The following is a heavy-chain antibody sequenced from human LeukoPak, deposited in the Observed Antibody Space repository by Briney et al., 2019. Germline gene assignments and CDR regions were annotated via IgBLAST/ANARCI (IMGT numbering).Heavy chain of an antibody. CDR3: AKGPYSPLG. CDR1: GFTFSSYV. V-gene: IGHV3-23*01. CDR2: ISGSGGIT. D-gene: IGHD4-11*01. J-gene: IGHJ4*02. Sequence: PGGSLRLSCAASGFTFSSYVMSWVRQAPGKGLGWVSAISGSGGITYYADSVKGRFTISRDNSKNTLYLQMNSLRVEDTAVYYCAKGPYSPLGWGQGTLVTVSS.